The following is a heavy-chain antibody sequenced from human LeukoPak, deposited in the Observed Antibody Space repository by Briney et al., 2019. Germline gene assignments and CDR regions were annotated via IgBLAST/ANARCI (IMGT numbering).Heavy chain of an antibody. J-gene: IGHJ4*02. CDR2: VYFSGST. Sequence: PSETLSLTCAVSSASVSSHHWAWIRQPAGKGLEWVGRVYFSGSTSYNPSLKSRVAISLDKSKNELSLTLNSVSAADTAVYYCARDDSSRDDSGGYPYWGRGVLVTLSS. CDR1: SASVSSHH. D-gene: IGHD3-22*01. V-gene: IGHV4-4*07. CDR3: ARDDSSRDDSGGYPY.